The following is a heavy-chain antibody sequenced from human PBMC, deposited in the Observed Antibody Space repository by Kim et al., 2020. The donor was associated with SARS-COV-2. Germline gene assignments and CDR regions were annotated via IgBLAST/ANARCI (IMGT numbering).Heavy chain of an antibody. J-gene: IGHJ4*02. V-gene: IGHV1-46*01. Sequence: TTYSPSFQGRVTLTGDMSASTVFLELSSLTRDDTAIYFCARSYTGHAARDYWGQGTLVTVSS. D-gene: IGHD3-16*01. CDR2: T. CDR3: ARSYTGHAARDY.